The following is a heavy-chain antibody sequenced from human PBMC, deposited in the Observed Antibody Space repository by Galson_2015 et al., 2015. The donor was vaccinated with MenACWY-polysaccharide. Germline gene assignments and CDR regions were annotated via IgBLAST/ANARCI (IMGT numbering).Heavy chain of an antibody. D-gene: IGHD3-9*01. J-gene: IGHJ6*02. CDR2: ISWSSGSI. V-gene: IGHV3-9*01. CDR1: GFTFDDCA. CDR3: AKEPEGYFDWFYGMDV. Sequence: SLRLSCAASGFTFDDCAMHWVRQAPGKGLEWVSGISWSSGSIGYADSVKGRFTISRDNAKNSLYLQLNSLRPEDTAVYYCAKEPEGYFDWFYGMDVWGQGTTVTVSS.